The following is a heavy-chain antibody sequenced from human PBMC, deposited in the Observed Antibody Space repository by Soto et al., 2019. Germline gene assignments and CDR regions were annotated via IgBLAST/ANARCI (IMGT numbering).Heavy chain of an antibody. J-gene: IGHJ4*02. V-gene: IGHV3-7*01. Sequence: PGGSLRLSCAASGFTFSSYWMSWVRQAPGKGLEWVANIKQDGSEKYYVDSVKGRFTISRDNAKNSLYLQMNSLRAEDTAVYYCARDYFLIDDYGDFSAIYYFDYWGQGTLVTVSS. D-gene: IGHD4-17*01. CDR2: IKQDGSEK. CDR3: ARDYFLIDDYGDFSAIYYFDY. CDR1: GFTFSSYW.